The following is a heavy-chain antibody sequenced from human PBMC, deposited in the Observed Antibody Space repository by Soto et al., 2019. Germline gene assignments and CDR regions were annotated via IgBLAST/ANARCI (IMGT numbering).Heavy chain of an antibody. J-gene: IGHJ6*02. D-gene: IGHD3-3*01. CDR3: ARAGGYDFWSGYYPNWEPASLRMDV. CDR1: GFTFSSYS. Sequence: GGSLRLSCAASGFTFSSYSMNRVRQAPGKGLEWVSYISSSSSTIYYADSVKGRFTISRDNAKNSLYLQMNSLRDEDTAVYYCARAGGYDFWSGYYPNWEPASLRMDVWGQGTTVTVSS. V-gene: IGHV3-48*02. CDR2: ISSSSSTI.